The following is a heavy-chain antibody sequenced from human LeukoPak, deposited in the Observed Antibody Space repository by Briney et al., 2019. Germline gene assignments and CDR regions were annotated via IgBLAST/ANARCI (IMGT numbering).Heavy chain of an antibody. J-gene: IGHJ4*02. CDR2: ISDSGRTT. V-gene: IGHV3-43*02. Sequence: GGSLRLSCAVSGLTFSNFKMNWVRQAPGKGLEWVSYISDSGRTTFYADSVKGRFTVSRDNSKNSLSLYMNSLTTEDTALYYCVRGHGYNLEDYFDNWGQGTLVTVSS. CDR3: VRGHGYNLEDYFDN. CDR1: GLTFSNFK. D-gene: IGHD5-24*01.